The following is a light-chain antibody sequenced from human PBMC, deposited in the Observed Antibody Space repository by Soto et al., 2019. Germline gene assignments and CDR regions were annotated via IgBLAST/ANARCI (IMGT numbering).Light chain of an antibody. CDR3: QQSYSTPPA. Sequence: DIQMTQSPSSLSASVGDRVTITCRASQSISSYLNWYQQKPGKAPKLLIYAASSLQSGVPSRFSGSGSGTDFTLTISSLQPADFATYYCQQSYSTPPAFGKGTKVEIK. CDR2: AAS. V-gene: IGKV1-39*01. CDR1: QSISSY. J-gene: IGKJ1*01.